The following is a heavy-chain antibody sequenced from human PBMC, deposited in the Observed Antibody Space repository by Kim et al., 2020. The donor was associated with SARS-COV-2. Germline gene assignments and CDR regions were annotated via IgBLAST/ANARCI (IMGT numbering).Heavy chain of an antibody. V-gene: IGHV4-34*01. D-gene: IGHD6-13*01. Sequence: SETLSLTCAVYGGSFSGYYWSWIRQPPGKGLEWIGEINHSGSTNYNPSLKSRVTISVDTSKNQFSLKLSSVTAADTAVYYCARSAAAGYNWFDPWGQGTLVTVSS. CDR3: ARSAAAGYNWFDP. J-gene: IGHJ5*02. CDR2: INHSGST. CDR1: GGSFSGYY.